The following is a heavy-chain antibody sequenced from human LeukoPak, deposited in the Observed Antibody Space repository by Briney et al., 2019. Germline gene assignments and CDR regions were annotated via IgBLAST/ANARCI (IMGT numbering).Heavy chain of an antibody. CDR1: GGTFISYA. V-gene: IGHV1-69*01. CDR3: ARVHYGGNALAYYYYMDV. CDR2: IIPMFGKA. Sequence: EASVKVSCKASGGTFISYAISWVRQARGKGGEWMGGIIPMFGKANYAQKFQGRVTITADASTSTAYMELSSLRSEDTAVYYCARVHYGGNALAYYYYMDVWGKGTTVTVSS. J-gene: IGHJ6*03. D-gene: IGHD4-23*01.